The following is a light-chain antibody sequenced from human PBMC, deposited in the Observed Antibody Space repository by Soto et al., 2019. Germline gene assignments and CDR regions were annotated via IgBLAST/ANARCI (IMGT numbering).Light chain of an antibody. J-gene: IGLJ2*01. CDR2: RAS. CDR3: AAWDDTLNGLV. CDR1: SSNIGSNY. V-gene: IGLV1-47*01. Sequence: QSVLTQPPSASGTPGQRVTISCSGSSSNIGSNYVYWYQQVPGTAPRLLRYRASQRPSGVPDRFSGSKSGTSASLAISGLRSEDEADYYCAAWDDTLNGLVFGGGTKVTVL.